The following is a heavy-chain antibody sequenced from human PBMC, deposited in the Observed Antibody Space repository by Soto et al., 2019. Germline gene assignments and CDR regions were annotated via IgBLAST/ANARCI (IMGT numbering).Heavy chain of an antibody. Sequence: GGSLRLSCAASGFTVSSNYVSWVRQAPGKGLEWVSVIYSGGSTYYADSVKGRFTISRDNSKNTLYLQLNSLRAEDTALYYCAREPLDYWGQGTLVTVSS. V-gene: IGHV3-53*01. J-gene: IGHJ4*02. CDR2: IYSGGST. CDR1: GFTVSSNY. CDR3: AREPLDY.